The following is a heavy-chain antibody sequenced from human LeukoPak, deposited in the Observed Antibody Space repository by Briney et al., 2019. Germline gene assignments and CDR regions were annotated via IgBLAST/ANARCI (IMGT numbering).Heavy chain of an antibody. D-gene: IGHD1-1*01. CDR1: GFTFSSYA. J-gene: IGHJ4*02. CDR3: AREPGTPFDY. CDR2: ISYDGSNK. Sequence: GGSLRLSCAAPGFTFSSYAMYWVRQAPGKGLGWVAVISYDGSNKYYADSVKGRFAISRDNSKNTLYLQMNSLRAEDTAVYYCAREPGTPFDYWGQGTLVTVSS. V-gene: IGHV3-30*09.